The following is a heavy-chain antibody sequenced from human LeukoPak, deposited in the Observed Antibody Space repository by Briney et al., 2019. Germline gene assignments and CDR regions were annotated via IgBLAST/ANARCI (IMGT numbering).Heavy chain of an antibody. J-gene: IGHJ3*02. CDR1: GFTFSSYG. CDR2: IRYDGSNK. V-gene: IGHV3-30*02. Sequence: PGGSLRLSCAASGFTFSSYGMHWVRQAPGKGLEWVAFIRYDGSNKYYADSVKGRFTISRDNSKNTLYLQMNSLRAEDTAVYYCAKDLFLKYYYDSSGLPGGAFDIWGQGTMVTVSS. D-gene: IGHD3-22*01. CDR3: AKDLFLKYYYDSSGLPGGAFDI.